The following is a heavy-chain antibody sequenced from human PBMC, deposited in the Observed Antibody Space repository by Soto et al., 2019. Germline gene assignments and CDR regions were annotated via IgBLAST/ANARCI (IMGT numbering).Heavy chain of an antibody. D-gene: IGHD2-15*01. Sequence: EVQLVQSGTEVKKPGESLKISCKGSGYTFSNYWIGWARQVPGKGLEWMGNVYPDDSDTRYSPAFQGQVTISADKSLSTAYVQWSSLRASDTAIYYCATLGRGYCHAGSCDPPQWGQGTLVTVSS. J-gene: IGHJ4*02. CDR1: GYTFSNYW. V-gene: IGHV5-51*03. CDR2: VYPDDSDT. CDR3: ATLGRGYCHAGSCDPPQ.